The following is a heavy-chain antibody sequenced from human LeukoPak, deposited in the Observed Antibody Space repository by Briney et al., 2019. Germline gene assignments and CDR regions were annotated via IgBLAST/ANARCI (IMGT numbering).Heavy chain of an antibody. CDR1: GFTFSSYG. J-gene: IGHJ6*03. CDR3: AKDRENWDYYYYYMDV. V-gene: IGHV3-30*18. CDR2: ISYDGSNK. Sequence: PGRSLRLSCAASGFTFSSYGMHWVRQAPGKGLEWVAVISYDGSNKYYADSVKGRFTISRDNSKNTLYLQMNSLRAEDTAVYYCAKDRENWDYYYYYMDVWGKGTTVTVSS. D-gene: IGHD7-27*01.